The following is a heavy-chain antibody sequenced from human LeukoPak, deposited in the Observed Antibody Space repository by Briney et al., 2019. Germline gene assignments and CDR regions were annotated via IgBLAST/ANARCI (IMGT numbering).Heavy chain of an antibody. D-gene: IGHD5-18*01. V-gene: IGHV1-24*01. CDR3: ARGWVDTAMGGDAFDI. CDR1: GYTLTELS. Sequence: APVKVSCKVSGYTLTELSMHWVRQAPGKGLEWMGGFDPEDGETIYAQKFQGRVTMTEDTSTDTAYMELSSLRSEDTAVYYCARGWVDTAMGGDAFDIWGQGTMVTVSS. CDR2: FDPEDGET. J-gene: IGHJ3*02.